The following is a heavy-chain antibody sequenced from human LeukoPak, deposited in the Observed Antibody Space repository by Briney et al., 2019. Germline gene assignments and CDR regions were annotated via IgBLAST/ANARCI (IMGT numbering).Heavy chain of an antibody. V-gene: IGHV6-1*01. D-gene: IGHD2-15*01. CDR3: ATSSGGTTVLPSA. Sequence: SQTLSLTCAISGDSVSSNSAAWNWIRQSPSRGLEWLGRIYYRPKWSNDYAVSMKSRITIFPDTSKNQFSLELTSVTATGTALYFCATSSGGTTVLPSAWGQGTLVTVSS. J-gene: IGHJ5*02. CDR1: GDSVSSNSAA. CDR2: IYYRPKWSN.